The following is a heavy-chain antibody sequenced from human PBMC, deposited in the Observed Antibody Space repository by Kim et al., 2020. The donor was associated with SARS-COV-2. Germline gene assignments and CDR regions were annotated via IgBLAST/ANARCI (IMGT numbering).Heavy chain of an antibody. CDR2: IKTDGSTT. D-gene: IGHD6-13*01. V-gene: IGHV3-74*01. CDR3: ARGGSNTWRAPFDI. J-gene: IGHJ3*02. Sequence: GGSLRLSCAASRFTFSSYWMHWVRQAPGKGLVWVSRIKTDGSTTTYADSVKGRFTISRDNAKNTLYLQMNSLSVEDTAVYYCARGGSNTWRAPFDIWGKGAMGTGSS. CDR1: RFTFSSYW.